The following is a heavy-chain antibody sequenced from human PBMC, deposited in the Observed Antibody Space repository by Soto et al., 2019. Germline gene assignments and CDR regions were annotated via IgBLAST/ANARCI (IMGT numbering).Heavy chain of an antibody. V-gene: IGHV1-69*13. CDR3: ARRSSRVNRDGYISYYYYRMDV. Sequence: SVKVSCKASGGTFSSYAISWVRQAPGQGLEWMGEIIPIFGTANYAQKFQGRVTITADESTSTAYMELSSLRSEDTAVYYCARRSSRVNRDGYISYYYYRMDVWGQGNTVTVSS. CDR1: GGTFSSYA. J-gene: IGHJ6*02. CDR2: IIPIFGTA. D-gene: IGHD5-12*01.